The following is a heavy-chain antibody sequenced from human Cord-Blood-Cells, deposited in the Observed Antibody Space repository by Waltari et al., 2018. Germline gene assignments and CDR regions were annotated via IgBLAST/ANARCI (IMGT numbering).Heavy chain of an antibody. J-gene: IGHJ2*01. CDR2: RNPIFGTA. CDR3: ASRLAAADWYFDL. V-gene: IGHV1-69*01. D-gene: IGHD6-13*01. Sequence: VQLVQSGAEGKKPGSSVQLPCKAPGAPFRSHSNTWVRQAPGPGLGWMGGRNPIFGTANYAQKFQGRFTITADESASTAYMELSSLRSEDTAVYYCASRLAAADWYFDLWGRGTLVTVSS. CDR1: GAPFRSHS.